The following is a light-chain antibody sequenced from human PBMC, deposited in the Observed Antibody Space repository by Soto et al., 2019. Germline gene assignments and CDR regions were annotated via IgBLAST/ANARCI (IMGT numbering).Light chain of an antibody. CDR3: QQYGSSPPLT. CDR1: QSVSSSY. V-gene: IGKV3-20*01. CDR2: GAS. J-gene: IGKJ4*01. Sequence: EIVLTQSPGTLSLSPGERATLSCRASQSVSSSYLARYQQKPGQAPGLLIYGASSRATGIPDRFSGSGSGTDFTLTISRLEPEDFAVYYCQQYGSSPPLTFGGGTKVEIK.